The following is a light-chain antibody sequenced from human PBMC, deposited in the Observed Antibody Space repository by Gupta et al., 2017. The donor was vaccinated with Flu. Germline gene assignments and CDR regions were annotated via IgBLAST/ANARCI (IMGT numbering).Light chain of an antibody. Sequence: TCSDVGGYHYVSCYQQHPGKAPIVMIYDVTRRPSGVPDRFSGSKSGNTASLTISGLQAEDEADYYCVSFAGSYTWVFGGGTKLTVL. CDR3: VSFAGSYTWV. CDR1: CSDVGGYHY. CDR2: DVT. V-gene: IGLV2-11*01. J-gene: IGLJ3*02.